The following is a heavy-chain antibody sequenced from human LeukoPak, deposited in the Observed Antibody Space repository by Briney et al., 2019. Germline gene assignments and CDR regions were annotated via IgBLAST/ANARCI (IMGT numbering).Heavy chain of an antibody. D-gene: IGHD6-6*01. CDR3: ARGVAARSLWFDY. CDR2: IYYSGST. Sequence: SETLSLTCTVSGGSISSSSYYWGWIRQPPGKGLEWIGSIYYSGSTYYNPSLKSRVTISVDTSKNQFSLKLSSVTAADTAVYYCARGVAARSLWFDYWGQGTLVTVSS. CDR1: GGSISSSSYY. J-gene: IGHJ4*02. V-gene: IGHV4-39*07.